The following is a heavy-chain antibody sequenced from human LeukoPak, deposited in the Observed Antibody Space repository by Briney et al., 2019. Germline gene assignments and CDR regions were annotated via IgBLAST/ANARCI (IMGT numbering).Heavy chain of an antibody. D-gene: IGHD1-26*01. CDR3: ASLVGATPVDY. Sequence: AEALKISCNASGYSFTSYWIGWVRQMPREGLEWMGIIYPGDSDTSYNPSLQGQVTISADKSISTAYLQWSSLKASDTAMYYCASLVGATPVDYWGQGTLVTVSS. V-gene: IGHV5-51*01. CDR2: IYPGDSDT. CDR1: GYSFTSYW. J-gene: IGHJ4*02.